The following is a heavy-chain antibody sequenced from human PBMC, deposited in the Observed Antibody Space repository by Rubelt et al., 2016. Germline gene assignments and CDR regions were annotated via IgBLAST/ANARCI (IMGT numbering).Heavy chain of an antibody. J-gene: IGHJ3*02. Sequence: EVQLVESGGGLVLPGGSLRLSCAASGFTFSSYWMSWVRQAPGKGLEWVSSISSSSSYTNYADSVKGRFTISRDNAKNSLYLQMNSLRPEDTAVYYCAKALSQWLVRDSFDIWGQGTMVTVSS. CDR1: GFTFSSYW. D-gene: IGHD6-19*01. CDR2: ISSSSSYT. CDR3: AKALSQWLVRDSFDI. V-gene: IGHV3-21*01.